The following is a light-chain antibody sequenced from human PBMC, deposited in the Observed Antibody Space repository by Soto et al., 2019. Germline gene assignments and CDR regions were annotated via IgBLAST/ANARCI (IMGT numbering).Light chain of an antibody. J-gene: IGKJ1*01. CDR2: DAS. Sequence: HMSHSHTTRSASGGRRVTSACRASQNINIWLAWYQQKPGKAPKLMIFDASSLESGVPSRFSGSGYGTEFNLTISRLQADDFATYYCQQYNSYEVTFGQGTKVDI. CDR3: QQYNSYEVT. CDR1: QNINIW. V-gene: IGKV1-5*01.